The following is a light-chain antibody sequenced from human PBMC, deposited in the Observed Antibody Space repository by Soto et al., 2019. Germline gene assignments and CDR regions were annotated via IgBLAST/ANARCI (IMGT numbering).Light chain of an antibody. CDR2: EVS. Sequence: DIQMTQSPSTLSASVGGRVTITCRASQSVNSWLACYQQKPGKAPNLLIYEVSTLESGVPSRFSGSGSGTEFTPAISSLQPDDFATYYCQQYNSYPRTFGHGTKVDIK. J-gene: IGKJ1*01. CDR3: QQYNSYPRT. CDR1: QSVNSW. V-gene: IGKV1-5*01.